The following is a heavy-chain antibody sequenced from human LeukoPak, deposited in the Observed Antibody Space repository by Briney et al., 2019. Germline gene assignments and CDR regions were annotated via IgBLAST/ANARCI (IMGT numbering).Heavy chain of an antibody. CDR2: IRYDGSYK. D-gene: IGHD3-22*01. CDR3: AKDGLYYDGSEHVYYFDS. CDR1: GFTFSSYG. Sequence: GGSLRLSCAASGFTFSSYGMHWVRQAPGKGLEWVAFIRYDGSYKYYADSVKGRFTISRDNSKNTLYLQMNSLRPEDTAVYYCAKDGLYYDGSEHVYYFDSWGQGTLVTVSS. V-gene: IGHV3-30*02. J-gene: IGHJ4*02.